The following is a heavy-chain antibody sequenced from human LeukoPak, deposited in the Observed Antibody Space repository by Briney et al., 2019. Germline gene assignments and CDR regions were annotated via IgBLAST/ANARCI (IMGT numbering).Heavy chain of an antibody. CDR2: INSDGSST. V-gene: IGHV3-74*01. CDR3: ARGYYDGSGYYYVPVNYYFDP. D-gene: IGHD3-22*01. Sequence: GGSLRLSCAASGFTFSSYWMHWVRQAPGKGLVWVSRINSDGSSTNYADSVKGRFTLSRDNAKNTLHLQMNSLRAEDTAVYFCARGYYDGSGYYYVPVNYYFDPWGQGTLVTVSS. J-gene: IGHJ4*02. CDR1: GFTFSSYW.